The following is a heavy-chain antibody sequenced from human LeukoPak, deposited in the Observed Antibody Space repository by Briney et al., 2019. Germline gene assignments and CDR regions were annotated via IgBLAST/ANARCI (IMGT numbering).Heavy chain of an antibody. CDR2: MYYSGST. J-gene: IGHJ4*02. CDR1: GGSISSSSYY. Sequence: SETLSLTCTVSGGSISSSSYYWGWIRQPPGKGLEWIVSMYYSGSTYYNPSLKSRVTISVDTSKNQFSLKLSSVTAADTAVYYCAREDDYDFWSGYDYYFDYWGQGTLVTVSS. CDR3: AREDDYDFWSGYDYYFDY. D-gene: IGHD3-3*01. V-gene: IGHV4-39*07.